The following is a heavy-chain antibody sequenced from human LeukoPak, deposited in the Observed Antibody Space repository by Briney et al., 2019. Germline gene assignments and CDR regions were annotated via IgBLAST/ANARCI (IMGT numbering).Heavy chain of an antibody. V-gene: IGHV4-4*07. Sequence: SETLSLACTVSGGSISTYYWSWIRQPAGKGLEWIGRIHTSGNTDYNPSLKSRVTMSVDTSKNQFSLKLSSVTAADTAVYYCAREGSMTARPFVSIDYWGQGTLVTISS. CDR3: AREGSMTARPFVSIDY. CDR1: GGSISTYY. J-gene: IGHJ4*02. CDR2: IHTSGNT. D-gene: IGHD6-6*01.